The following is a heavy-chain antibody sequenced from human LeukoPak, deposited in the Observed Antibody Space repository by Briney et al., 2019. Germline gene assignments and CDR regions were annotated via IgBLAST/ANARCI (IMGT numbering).Heavy chain of an antibody. Sequence: PGGSLRLSCAASGFTFSSYWMNWVRQAPGKGLEWVSFIRSSSSDIYYADSVKGQFTISRDNAKNSLYLQMNSLRAEDTAVYYCARVRSGSLDYWGQGTLVTVCS. J-gene: IGHJ4*02. V-gene: IGHV3-21*01. CDR2: IRSSSSDI. CDR1: GFTFSSYW. CDR3: ARVRSGSLDY. D-gene: IGHD1-26*01.